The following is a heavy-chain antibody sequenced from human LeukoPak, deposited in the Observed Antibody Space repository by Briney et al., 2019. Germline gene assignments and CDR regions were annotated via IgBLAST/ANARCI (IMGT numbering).Heavy chain of an antibody. CDR1: GYTFTGYY. J-gene: IGHJ4*02. Sequence: ASVKVSSKASGYTFTGYYIHWVRQAPGQGLEWMGWINPNSGGTHYAQKFQGRVTMTRDTSISTAYMELRRLRSDDTAVYYCAADPYYYDSSGYDYWGQGTLVTVSS. D-gene: IGHD3-22*01. CDR3: AADPYYYDSSGYDY. CDR2: INPNSGGT. V-gene: IGHV1-2*02.